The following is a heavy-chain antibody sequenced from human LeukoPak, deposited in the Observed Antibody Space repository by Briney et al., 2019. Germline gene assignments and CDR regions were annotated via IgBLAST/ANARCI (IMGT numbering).Heavy chain of an antibody. CDR1: GFTFSSYA. J-gene: IGHJ4*02. CDR2: ISGSGGST. CDR3: AEAEVVTYYYDSSGYYVDY. Sequence: GGSLRLSCAASGFTFSSYAMSWVRQAPGKGLEWVSAISGSGGSTYYADSVKGRFTISRDNSKNTLYLQMNSLRAEDTAVYYCAEAEVVTYYYDSSGYYVDYWGQGTLVTVSS. D-gene: IGHD3-22*01. V-gene: IGHV3-23*01.